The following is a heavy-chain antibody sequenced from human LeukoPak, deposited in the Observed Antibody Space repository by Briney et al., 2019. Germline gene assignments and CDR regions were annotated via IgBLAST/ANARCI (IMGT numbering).Heavy chain of an antibody. J-gene: IGHJ4*02. CDR3: AGSFWSAYYYFDY. CDR2: VDHSGST. CDR1: GFSVSSDHY. Sequence: PSETLSLTCAVSGFSVSSDHYWGCIRQPPEKGLGLIGSVDHSGSTYYNPSLKGRVTMSVDTSKNQFSLKLRFVTAADTAVYFCAGSFWSAYYYFDYWGQGMLVTVSS. V-gene: IGHV4-38-2*01. D-gene: IGHD3-3*01.